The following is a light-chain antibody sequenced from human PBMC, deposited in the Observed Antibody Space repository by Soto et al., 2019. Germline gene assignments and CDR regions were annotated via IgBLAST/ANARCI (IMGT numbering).Light chain of an antibody. CDR1: QCISTY. V-gene: IGKV1-39*01. CDR2: GAS. CDR3: QQSYSSIAWT. Sequence: DVQMTQSPSSLYASVGDRVTITCRASQCISTYLNWYQQKLGTAPKLLISGASSLQSGVPSRFSGSGSGTDFTLTIGGLQPEDFATYYCQQSYSSIAWTFGQGTKVEIK. J-gene: IGKJ1*01.